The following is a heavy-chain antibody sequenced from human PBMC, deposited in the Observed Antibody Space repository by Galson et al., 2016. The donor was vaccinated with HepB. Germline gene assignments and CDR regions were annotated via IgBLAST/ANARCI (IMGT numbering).Heavy chain of an antibody. CDR1: GFNFNIYR. Sequence: SLRLSCAVSGFNFNIYRMNWVRQAPGKGLEWVAAIGFNPNNLYYADSVKGRFTIARDNTRSSLSMQMNSLTVEATAVYFCARDHSLGPGVVYYFDKWGQGTLVTVSS. CDR3: ARDHSLGPGVVYYFDK. J-gene: IGHJ4*02. D-gene: IGHD3-10*01. V-gene: IGHV3-21*01. CDR2: IGFNPNNL.